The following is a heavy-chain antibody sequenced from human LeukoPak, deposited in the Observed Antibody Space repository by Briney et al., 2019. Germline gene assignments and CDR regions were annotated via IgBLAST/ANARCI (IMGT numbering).Heavy chain of an antibody. CDR3: ATDRSYTVDI. J-gene: IGHJ3*02. CDR2: IHSDGINT. V-gene: IGHV3-74*01. Sequence: PGGSLRLSCAASGFSFSATWMHWVRQAPGKGLEWVSRIHSDGINTIYADSVKGRFTISRDNAKNTVFLQMDGLRAEDAAVYYCATDRSYTVDIWGQGTMVTVSS. CDR1: GFSFSATW.